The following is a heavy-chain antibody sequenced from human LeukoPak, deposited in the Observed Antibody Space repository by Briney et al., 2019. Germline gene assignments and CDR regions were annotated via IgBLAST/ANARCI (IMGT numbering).Heavy chain of an antibody. CDR2: IKPHSGGT. Sequence: ASVKVSCKASGYTFTGYYMHWVRQAPGQGLEWMGRIKPHSGGTNYAQKFQGRVTMTRDTSISTAYMELSRLRSDDTAVYSCARALPWAVVSAFDCWGQGTLVTASS. CDR1: GYTFTGYY. D-gene: IGHD2-2*01. V-gene: IGHV1-2*02. J-gene: IGHJ4*02. CDR3: ARALPWAVVSAFDC.